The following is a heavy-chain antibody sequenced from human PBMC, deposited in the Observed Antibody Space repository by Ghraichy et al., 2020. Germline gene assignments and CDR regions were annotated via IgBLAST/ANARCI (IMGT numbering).Heavy chain of an antibody. CDR1: GGSISSSSYY. D-gene: IGHD2-2*01. J-gene: IGHJ4*02. CDR2: IYYSGST. Sequence: ESLNISCTVSGGSISSSSYYWGWIRQPPGKGLEWIGSIYYSGSTYYNPSLKSRVTISVDTSKNQFSLKLSSVTAADTAVYYCARRSPYIVVPAAHRFDYWGQGTLVTVSS. V-gene: IGHV4-39*01. CDR3: ARRSPYIVVPAAHRFDY.